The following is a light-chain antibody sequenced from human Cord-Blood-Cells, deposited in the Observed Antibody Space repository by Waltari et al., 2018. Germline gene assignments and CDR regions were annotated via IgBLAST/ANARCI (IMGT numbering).Light chain of an antibody. Sequence: EIEMTQSPATLCVSPGERATLSCRASQSVSSNLAWYQQKPGQAPRLLIYGASTRATGIPARFSGSGSGTEFTLTISSLQSEDFAVYYCQQYNNWPPLTFGGGTKVEIK. CDR3: QQYNNWPPLT. CDR1: QSVSSN. CDR2: GAS. V-gene: IGKV3-15*01. J-gene: IGKJ4*01.